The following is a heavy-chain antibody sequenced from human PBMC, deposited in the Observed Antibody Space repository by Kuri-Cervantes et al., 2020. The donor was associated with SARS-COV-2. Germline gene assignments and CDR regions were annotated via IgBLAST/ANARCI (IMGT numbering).Heavy chain of an antibody. CDR3: ARRGVGDYDAEYFQH. CDR1: GGSISSSSYY. D-gene: IGHD2-21*02. Sequence: SETLSLTCTVSGGSISSSSYYWGWIRQPPGKGLEWIGSIYYSGSTYYNPSLKSRVTISVDTSKNQFSLKLSSVTAADTAVYYCARRGVGDYDAEYFQHWGHGTQV. J-gene: IGHJ1*01. CDR2: IYYSGST. V-gene: IGHV4-39*01.